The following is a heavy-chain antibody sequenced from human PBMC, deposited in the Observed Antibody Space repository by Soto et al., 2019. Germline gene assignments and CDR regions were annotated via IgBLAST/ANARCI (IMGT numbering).Heavy chain of an antibody. J-gene: IGHJ4*02. CDR2: INSDGSST. D-gene: IGHD4-17*01. Sequence: EVQLVESGGGLVQPGGSLRLSCAASGLTFSSYWMHWVRQAPGKGLVWVSRINSDGSSTNYADSVKGRFTISRDNAKNTLYLQTSSLRAEDTAVYYCALSHTVTTDYWGQGTLVTVSS. CDR3: ALSHTVTTDY. V-gene: IGHV3-74*01. CDR1: GLTFSSYW.